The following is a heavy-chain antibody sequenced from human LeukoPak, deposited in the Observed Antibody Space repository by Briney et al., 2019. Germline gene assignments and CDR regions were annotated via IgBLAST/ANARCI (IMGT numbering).Heavy chain of an antibody. CDR3: ARGRYGSALDY. CDR1: GGSFSGYY. V-gene: IGHV4-34*01. J-gene: IGHJ4*02. Sequence: SETLSLTCAVYGGSFSGYYWSWIRQPPGKGLEWIGEINHSGSANYNPSLKSRVTISVDTSKNQFSLKLSSVTAADTAVYYCARGRYGSALDYWGQGTLVTVSS. D-gene: IGHD3-10*01. CDR2: INHSGSA.